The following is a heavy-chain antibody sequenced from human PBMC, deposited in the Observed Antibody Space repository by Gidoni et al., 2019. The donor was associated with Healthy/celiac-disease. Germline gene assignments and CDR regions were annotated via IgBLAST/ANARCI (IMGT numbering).Heavy chain of an antibody. CDR3: ARVGRGRYYYGSGSYLGYFDY. CDR2: IIPIFGTA. D-gene: IGHD3-10*01. J-gene: IGHJ4*02. V-gene: IGHV1-69*01. Sequence: QVQLVQSGAEVKKPGSSVKVSCKASGGTFSSYAISWVRQAPGQGLEWMGGIIPIFGTANYAQKFQGRVTITADESTSTAYMELSSLRSEDTAVYYCARVGRGRYYYGSGSYLGYFDYWGQGTLVTVSS. CDR1: GGTFSSYA.